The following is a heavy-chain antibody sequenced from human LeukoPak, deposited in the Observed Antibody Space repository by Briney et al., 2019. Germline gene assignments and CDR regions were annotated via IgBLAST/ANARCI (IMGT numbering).Heavy chain of an antibody. Sequence: ASVKVSRKASGYTFTGYYMHWVRQAPGQGLEWMGWINPNSGGTNYAQKFQGRVTMTRDTSISTAYMELSRLRSDDTAVYYCARGEQQLVLYYYYMDVWGKGTTVTVSS. CDR2: INPNSGGT. CDR1: GYTFTGYY. CDR3: ARGEQQLVLYYYYMDV. D-gene: IGHD6-13*01. V-gene: IGHV1-2*02. J-gene: IGHJ6*03.